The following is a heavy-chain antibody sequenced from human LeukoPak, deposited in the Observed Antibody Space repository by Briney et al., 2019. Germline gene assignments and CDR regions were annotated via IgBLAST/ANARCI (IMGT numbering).Heavy chain of an antibody. V-gene: IGHV3-23*01. CDR2: ISGSGGST. J-gene: IGHJ4*02. Sequence: GGSLRLSCAASGFTFSSYAMSWARQAPGQGLEWVSAISGSGGSTYYADSVKGRFTISRDNSRDTLYLQMNSLRAEDTAVYYCAKGYYDYVWGSYYFDYWGQGTLVTVSS. CDR1: GFTFSSYA. D-gene: IGHD3-16*01. CDR3: AKGYYDYVWGSYYFDY.